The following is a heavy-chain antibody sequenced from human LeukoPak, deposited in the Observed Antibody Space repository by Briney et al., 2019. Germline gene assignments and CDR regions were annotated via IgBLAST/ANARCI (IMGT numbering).Heavy chain of an antibody. CDR1: GDSISNSDYY. CDR3: ARDVGDSNFFDY. D-gene: IGHD2-21*02. J-gene: IGHJ4*02. CDR2: IYYSGST. V-gene: IGHV4-30-4*08. Sequence: PSETLSLTCTVSGDSISNSDYYWGWIRQPPGKGLEWIGYIYYSGSTYYNPSLKSRVTISVDTSKNQFSLKLSSVTAADTAVYYCARDVGDSNFFDYWGQGTLVTVSS.